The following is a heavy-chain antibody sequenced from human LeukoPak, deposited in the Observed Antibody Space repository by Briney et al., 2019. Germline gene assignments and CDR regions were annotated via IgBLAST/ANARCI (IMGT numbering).Heavy chain of an antibody. CDR1: GGSISSYY. CDR2: IYYSGST. V-gene: IGHV4-59*01. D-gene: IGHD3-16*01. Sequence: SETLSLTCTVSGGSISSYYWSWIRQPPGKGLEWIGYIYYSGSTNYNPSLKSRVTISVDTSKNQFSLKLSSVTAADTAVYYCARESDTFGYYYYGMDVWGQGTTVTVSS. CDR3: ARESDTFGYYYYGMDV. J-gene: IGHJ6*02.